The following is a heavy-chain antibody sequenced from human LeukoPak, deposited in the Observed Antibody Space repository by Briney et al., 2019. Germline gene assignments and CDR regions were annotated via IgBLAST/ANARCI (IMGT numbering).Heavy chain of an antibody. V-gene: IGHV1-69*13. D-gene: IGHD7-27*01. CDR2: IIPIFGTA. Sequence: SVKVSCKASGGTFSSYAISWVRQAPGQGLEWMGGIIPIFGTANYAQKFQGRVTIIADESTSTAYMELSSLRSEDTAVYYCASPLPRNYYYYGMDVWGQGTTVTVS. CDR3: ASPLPRNYYYYGMDV. CDR1: GGTFSSYA. J-gene: IGHJ6*02.